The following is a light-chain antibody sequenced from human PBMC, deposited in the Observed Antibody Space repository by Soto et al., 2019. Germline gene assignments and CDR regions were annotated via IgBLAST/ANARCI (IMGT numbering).Light chain of an antibody. CDR3: QQCSKWPPK. J-gene: IGKJ1*01. V-gene: IGKV3-11*01. CDR2: DAS. CDR1: QSVSRNY. Sequence: EIVLTQSPGTLSLSPGEGATLSCRASQSVSRNYLAWYQQKPGQPPRLLIYDASNRATGIPARFSGSGSGTDFTLTISSLELEDFAVYYCQQCSKWPPKFGQGTKVDIK.